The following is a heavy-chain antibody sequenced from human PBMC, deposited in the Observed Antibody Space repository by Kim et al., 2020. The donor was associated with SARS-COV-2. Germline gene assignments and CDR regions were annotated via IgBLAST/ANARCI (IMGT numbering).Heavy chain of an antibody. CDR1: GFTFGDYA. J-gene: IGHJ5*02. Sequence: GGSLRLSCTASGFTFGDYAMSWFRQAPGKGLEWVGFIRSKAYGGTTEYAASVKGRFTISRDDSKSIAYLQMNSLKTEDTAVYYCTRCGGSCYSFVWFDPWGQGTLVTVSS. V-gene: IGHV3-49*03. CDR2: IRSKAYGGTT. CDR3: TRCGGSCYSFVWFDP. D-gene: IGHD2-15*01.